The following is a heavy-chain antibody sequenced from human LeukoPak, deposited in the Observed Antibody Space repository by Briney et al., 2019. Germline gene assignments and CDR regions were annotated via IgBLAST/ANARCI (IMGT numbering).Heavy chain of an antibody. D-gene: IGHD2-15*01. Sequence: PGGSLRLSFAASGFTFSSYAMHWVRQAPGKELEWVAVMSYDGSNKYYADSVKGRFTISRDNSKNTLYLQMNSLRAEDTAVYYCARDPFGYCSGGSCAPTWGQGTLVTVSS. CDR2: MSYDGSNK. CDR3: ARDPFGYCSGGSCAPT. J-gene: IGHJ4*02. V-gene: IGHV3-30*14. CDR1: GFTFSSYA.